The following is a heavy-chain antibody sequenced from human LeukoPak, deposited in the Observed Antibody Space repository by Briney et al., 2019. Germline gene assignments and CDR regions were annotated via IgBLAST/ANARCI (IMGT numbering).Heavy chain of an antibody. J-gene: IGHJ4*02. Sequence: SETLSLTCAVYGGSFSGYYWSWIRQPPGKGLEWIGEINHSGSTNYNPSLKSRVTISVDKSKNQFSLKLSSVTAADTAVYYCARVSSGATTVDYWGQGTLVTVSS. V-gene: IGHV4-34*01. CDR3: ARVSSGATTVDY. CDR1: GGSFSGYY. D-gene: IGHD1-26*01. CDR2: INHSGST.